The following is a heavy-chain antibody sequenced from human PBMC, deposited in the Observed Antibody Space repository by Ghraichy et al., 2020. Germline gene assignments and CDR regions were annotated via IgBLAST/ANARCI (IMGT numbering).Heavy chain of an antibody. Sequence: SETLSLTCAVYGGSFSGYYWSWIRQPPGKGLEWIGEINHSGSTNYNPSLKSRVTISVDTSKNQFSLKLSSVTAAYTAVYYCARGPIGYCSSTSCRGPYYYYGMDVWGQGTTVTVSS. CDR3: ARGPIGYCSSTSCRGPYYYYGMDV. CDR2: INHSGST. V-gene: IGHV4-34*01. D-gene: IGHD2-2*01. J-gene: IGHJ6*02. CDR1: GGSFSGYY.